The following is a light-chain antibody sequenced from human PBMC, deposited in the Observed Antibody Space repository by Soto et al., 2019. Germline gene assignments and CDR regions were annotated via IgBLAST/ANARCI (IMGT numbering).Light chain of an antibody. CDR3: QQYHSYWT. V-gene: IGKV3-20*01. CDR1: QSVISSY. Sequence: EDVLSQAPCSLSLSPGERATLSCRASQSVISSYLAWYQQTPGQAPRLLIYGASSRATGIPDRFSGSGSATDFTLTISSLQTDDSSTYYCQQYHSYWTFGQGTKVDI. J-gene: IGKJ1*01. CDR2: GAS.